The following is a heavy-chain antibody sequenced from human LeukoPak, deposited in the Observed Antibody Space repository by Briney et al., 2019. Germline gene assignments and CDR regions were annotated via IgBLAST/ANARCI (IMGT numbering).Heavy chain of an antibody. CDR3: NGGQWELLAFDI. J-gene: IGHJ3*02. V-gene: IGHV3-7*01. Sequence: GGSLRLSCAASGFTISNYWMNWVRQAPGKGLEWVANIKQDGSKKYYVDSVKGRFTISRDNAKNSLYLQMNSLRAEDTAVYYCNGGQWELLAFDIWGQGTMVTVSS. D-gene: IGHD1-26*01. CDR2: IKQDGSKK. CDR1: GFTISNYW.